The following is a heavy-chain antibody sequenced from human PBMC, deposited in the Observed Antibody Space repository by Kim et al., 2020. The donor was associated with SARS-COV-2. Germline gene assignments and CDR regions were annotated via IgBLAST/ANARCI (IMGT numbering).Heavy chain of an antibody. V-gene: IGHV3-7*04. J-gene: IGHJ3*02. D-gene: IGHD6-19*01. CDR1: GFSFSDYL. CDR3: ARGQKLPNRGCDI. CDR2: VRHDGREQ. Sequence: GGSLRLSCTGSGFSFSDYLISWVRHAPGKGPVWVANVRHDGREQYYVESVRGRFTTSRDNTQNSLYLQMNSLRDEDTAVYYCARGQKLPNRGCDI.